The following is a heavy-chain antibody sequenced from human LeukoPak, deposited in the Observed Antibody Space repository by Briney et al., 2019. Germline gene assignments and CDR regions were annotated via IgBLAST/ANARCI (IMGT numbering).Heavy chain of an antibody. J-gene: IGHJ4*02. CDR2: IKSKTDGGTT. V-gene: IGHV3-15*01. Sequence: PGGSLILSCAASGFTFSNAWMSWVRQAPGKGLEWVGRIKSKTDGGTTNYAAPVKGRFTISRDDSKNTLYLQMNSLKTEDTAVYYCTPSDCSSTSCYRVRFDYWGQGTLVTVSS. CDR1: GFTFSNAW. CDR3: TPSDCSSTSCYRVRFDY. D-gene: IGHD2-2*02.